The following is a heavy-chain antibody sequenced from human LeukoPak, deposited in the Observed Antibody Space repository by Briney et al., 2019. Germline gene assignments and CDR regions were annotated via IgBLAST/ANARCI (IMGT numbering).Heavy chain of an antibody. D-gene: IGHD2-2*01. V-gene: IGHV4-4*09. CDR1: GGSISSYY. CDR2: IYTSGST. Sequence: PSETLSLTCTVSGGSISSYYWSWIRQPPGKGLEWIGYIYTSGSTNYNPSFKSRVTISVDTSKNQFSLKLSSVTAADTAVYYCARSLYCSSTSCYQMDYYYYMDVWGKGTTVTVSS. CDR3: ARSLYCSSTSCYQMDYYYYMDV. J-gene: IGHJ6*03.